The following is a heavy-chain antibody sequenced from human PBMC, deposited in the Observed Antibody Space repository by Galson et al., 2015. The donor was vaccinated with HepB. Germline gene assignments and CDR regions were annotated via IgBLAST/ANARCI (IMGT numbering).Heavy chain of an antibody. CDR3: ARRAYSSSWFTKPFDY. CDR2: IYPGDSDT. D-gene: IGHD6-13*01. Sequence: QSGAEVKKPGESLKISCKGSGYSFTSYWIGWVRQMPGKGLEWMGIIYPGDSDTRYSPSFQAQVTISADKSISTAYLQWSSLKASDTAMYYCARRAYSSSWFTKPFDYWGQGTLVTVSS. CDR1: GYSFTSYW. V-gene: IGHV5-51*01. J-gene: IGHJ4*02.